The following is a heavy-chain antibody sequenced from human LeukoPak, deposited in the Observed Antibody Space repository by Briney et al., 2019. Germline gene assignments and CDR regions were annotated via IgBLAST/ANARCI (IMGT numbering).Heavy chain of an antibody. CDR2: IYSGGST. V-gene: IGHV3-53*01. D-gene: IGHD3-22*01. J-gene: IGHJ4*02. CDR3: ARDRREYYDSSGHKQGDY. Sequence: GESLRLSCAVSGFTFSDYDMYWVRQAPGKGLEWVSVIYSGGSTYYADSVKGRFTISRDNSKNTLYLQMNSLRAEDTAVYYCARDRREYYDSSGHKQGDYWGQGTLVTVSS. CDR1: GFTFSDYD.